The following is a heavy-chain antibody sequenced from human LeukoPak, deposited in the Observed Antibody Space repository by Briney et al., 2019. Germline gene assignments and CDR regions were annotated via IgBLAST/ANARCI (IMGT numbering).Heavy chain of an antibody. CDR2: ISWNSGSI. CDR1: GFTFDDYA. CDR3: AKGRITMVRGVNNWFDP. V-gene: IGHV3-9*01. J-gene: IGHJ5*02. Sequence: GRSLRLSCAASGFTFDDYAMHWVRQAPGKGLEWVSGISWNSGSIGYADSVKGRFTISRDNAKNSLYPQMNSLRAEDTALYYCAKGRITMVRGVNNWFDPWGQGTLVTVSS. D-gene: IGHD3-10*01.